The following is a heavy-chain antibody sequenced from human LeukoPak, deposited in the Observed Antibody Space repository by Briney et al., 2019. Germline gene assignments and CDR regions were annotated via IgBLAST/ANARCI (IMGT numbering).Heavy chain of an antibody. Sequence: GGSLRLSCAASGFTFSSYGMSWVRQAPGKGREWVSAISGSGGSTYYADPVKGRFTISRDNAKKSVYLQMNSLRAEDTAVYYCARAYSERYGLGYYYMDVWGKGTTVTISS. CDR3: ARAYSERYGLGYYYMDV. D-gene: IGHD1-26*01. CDR1: GFTFSSYG. V-gene: IGHV3-23*01. J-gene: IGHJ6*03. CDR2: ISGSGGST.